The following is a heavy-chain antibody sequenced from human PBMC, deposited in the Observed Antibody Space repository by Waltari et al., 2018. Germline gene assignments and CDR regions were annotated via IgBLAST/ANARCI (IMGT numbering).Heavy chain of an antibody. J-gene: IGHJ4*02. CDR3: ARDPYAAY. CDR1: GGSISSYY. V-gene: IGHV4-59*01. Sequence: QVQLQESGPGLVKPSETLSLTCTVPGGSISSYYWSWIRPPPGKGLEWIGYIYYSECTNSNPSLKSRVTISGDTSKNQFSLKLSSVTAADTAVYYCARDPYAAYWGQGTLVTVSS. CDR2: IYYSECT.